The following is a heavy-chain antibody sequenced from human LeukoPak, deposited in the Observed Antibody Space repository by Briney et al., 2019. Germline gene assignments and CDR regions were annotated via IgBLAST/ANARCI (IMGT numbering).Heavy chain of an antibody. CDR3: ARGGGVAVADYFFDL. Sequence: SETLSLTCAVYGPSFSEYYWSWIRQPPGKGLEWIGEINHSGSITNYSPSLKSRVTISLDTSRNQFSLKLSSVTAADTAVYYCARGGGVAVADYFFDLWGQGTLVTVSS. CDR2: INHSGSIT. J-gene: IGHJ4*02. D-gene: IGHD6-19*01. CDR1: GPSFSEYY. V-gene: IGHV4-34*01.